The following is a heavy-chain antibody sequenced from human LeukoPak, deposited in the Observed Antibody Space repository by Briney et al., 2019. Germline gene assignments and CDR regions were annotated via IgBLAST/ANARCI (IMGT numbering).Heavy chain of an antibody. CDR1: GGTFSSHA. CDR3: ARGDSGYDYGFDN. Sequence: ASVKVSCKASGGTFSSHAISWVRQAPGQGLEWVGGIIPIFGTTNYAQRFQGRVTITTDESTSTGYMELRSLRSDDTAVYYCARGDSGYDYGFDNWGQGTLVTVSS. CDR2: IIPIFGTT. V-gene: IGHV1-69*05. J-gene: IGHJ4*02. D-gene: IGHD5-12*01.